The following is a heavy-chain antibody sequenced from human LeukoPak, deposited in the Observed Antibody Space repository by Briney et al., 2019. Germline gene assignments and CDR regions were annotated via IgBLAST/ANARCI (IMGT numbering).Heavy chain of an antibody. CDR2: ISAYNSNT. Sequence: ASVKVSCKASGYTFTSYGISWVRQALGQGLEWMGWISAYNSNTNFAQKLQGRVTMTTDTSTSTACMDLRSLRSDDTAVYYCARDQAATNTQGRFCLDWGQGTLVTVSS. V-gene: IGHV1-18*01. CDR1: GYTFTSYG. D-gene: IGHD3-9*01. CDR3: ARDQAATNTQGRFCLD. J-gene: IGHJ4*02.